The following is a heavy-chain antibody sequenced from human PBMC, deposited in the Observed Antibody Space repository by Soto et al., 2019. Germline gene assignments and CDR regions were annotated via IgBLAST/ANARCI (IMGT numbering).Heavy chain of an antibody. CDR3: ARDLGYSYGYPLRP. V-gene: IGHV3-21*01. CDR2: ISSSSSYI. D-gene: IGHD5-18*01. CDR1: GFTFSSYS. J-gene: IGHJ4*02. Sequence: EVQLVESGGGLVKPGGSLRLSCAASGFTFSSYSMNWVRQAPGKGLEWVSSISSSSSYIYYADSVKGRFTISRDNAKNSLYLQMNSLRAEDTAVYYCARDLGYSYGYPLRPWGQGTLVTASS.